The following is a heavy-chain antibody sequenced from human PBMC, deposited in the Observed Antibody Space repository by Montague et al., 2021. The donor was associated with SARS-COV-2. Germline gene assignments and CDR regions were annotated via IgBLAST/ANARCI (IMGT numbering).Heavy chain of an antibody. D-gene: IGHD5-24*01. CDR3: ARESSIDEKGMGLDY. J-gene: IGHJ4*02. CDR2: ISYDGSNK. Sequence: SLRLSCAASGFTFSSYGMHWFRQAPGKGLEWATLISYDGSNKYYADSVKGRFTISRDNSKNTLYLQMSSLRAEDTAVYYCARESSIDEKGMGLDYWGQGTLVTVSS. V-gene: IGHV3-30-3*01. CDR1: GFTFSSYG.